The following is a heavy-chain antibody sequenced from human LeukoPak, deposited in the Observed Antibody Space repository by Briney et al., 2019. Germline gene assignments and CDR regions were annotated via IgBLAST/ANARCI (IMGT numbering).Heavy chain of an antibody. V-gene: IGHV1-46*01. J-gene: IGHJ6*02. CDR1: GYTFTSYY. CDR3: ARDRPSGGYDSHYYYGMDV. Sequence: ASVKVSCKASGYTFTSYYMHWVRQAPGQGLEWMGIINPSGGSTSYAQKFQGRVTMTRDTSTSTVYMELSSLRSEDTAVYYCARDRPSGGYDSHYYYGMDVWGQGTTVTVSS. CDR2: INPSGGST. D-gene: IGHD5-12*01.